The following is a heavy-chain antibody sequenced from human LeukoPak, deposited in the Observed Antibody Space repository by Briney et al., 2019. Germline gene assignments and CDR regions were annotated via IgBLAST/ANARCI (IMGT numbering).Heavy chain of an antibody. J-gene: IGHJ6*02. CDR1: GFPFNSYD. Sequence: PGSSLRLSCAASGFPFNSYDMHWVRQAPGKGLEWVAVISYDGSNKYYADSVKGRFTISRDNSKNTLYLQMNSLRAEDTAVYYCAKEIAAAGTGYYYYGMDVWGQGTTVTVSS. CDR3: AKEIAAAGTGYYYYGMDV. CDR2: ISYDGSNK. D-gene: IGHD6-13*01. V-gene: IGHV3-30*18.